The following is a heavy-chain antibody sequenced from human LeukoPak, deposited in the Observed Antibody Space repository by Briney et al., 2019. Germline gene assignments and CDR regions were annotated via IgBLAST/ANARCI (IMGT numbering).Heavy chain of an antibody. V-gene: IGHV1-46*01. CDR1: GYTFTSYY. CDR3: ARDREEWFDP. CDR2: INPSVGST. Sequence: ASVKVSCKASGYTFTSYYMHWVRQAPGQGLEWVGIINPSVGSTSYAQKFQGRVTMTRDTSTSTVYMELSSLRSEDTAVYYCARDREEWFDPWGQGTLVTVSS. J-gene: IGHJ5*02. D-gene: IGHD3-10*01.